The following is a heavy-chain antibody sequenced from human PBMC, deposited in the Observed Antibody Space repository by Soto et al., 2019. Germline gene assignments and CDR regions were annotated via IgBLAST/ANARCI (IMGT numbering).Heavy chain of an antibody. V-gene: IGHV4-59*01. CDR1: SGSIDYYY. D-gene: IGHD3-10*01. Sequence: PSDSLSLTCTVSSGSIDYYYWSWIRQPPGKGLEWLGYISDSGNTRYNPSLRSRGTISVDTSKNQFSLKLNSVTAADTAVYYCARDSTAWFPYYGIDVWGQGTTVTVSS. J-gene: IGHJ6*02. CDR3: ARDSTAWFPYYGIDV. CDR2: ISDSGNT.